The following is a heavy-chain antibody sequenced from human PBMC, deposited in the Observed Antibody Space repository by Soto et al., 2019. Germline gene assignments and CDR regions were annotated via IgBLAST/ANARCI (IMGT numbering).Heavy chain of an antibody. CDR2: IMPIFGTA. V-gene: IGHV1-69*06. CDR3: ARGSIAAVFNQAGVNWLSP. CDR1: VGTFGSDA. J-gene: IGHJ5*02. D-gene: IGHD6-6*01. Sequence: GSSVKICWEAPVGTFGSDAISWGRQSPGQGLEWMGGIMPIFGTANYAQKFQGRVTITADKSTSKAYMEMSSLRCEDTAVYYCARGSIAAVFNQAGVNWLSPSAQG.